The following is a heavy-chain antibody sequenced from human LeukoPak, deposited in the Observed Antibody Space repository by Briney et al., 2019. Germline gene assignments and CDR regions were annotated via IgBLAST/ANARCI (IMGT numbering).Heavy chain of an antibody. Sequence: SETLSLTCAVYGGSFSGYYWSWIRQPPGKGLDWIGYFYYSGSTNYNPSLKSRVTISVDTSKNQFSLKLSSVTAADTAVYYCARWVSKYYMDVWGKGTTVTISS. D-gene: IGHD2/OR15-2a*01. CDR1: GGSFSGYY. CDR2: FYYSGST. V-gene: IGHV4-59*01. J-gene: IGHJ6*03. CDR3: ARWVSKYYMDV.